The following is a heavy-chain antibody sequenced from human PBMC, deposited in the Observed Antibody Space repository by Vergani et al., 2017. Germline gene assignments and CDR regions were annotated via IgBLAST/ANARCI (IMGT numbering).Heavy chain of an antibody. CDR2: ISPDGFST. Sequence: QVQLVQSGAEVGKPGASVKISCKASGYTFTAYYIHWVRQAPEQGLKWVGVISPDGFSTFYAQKFQGRVTITRDTSTSTVYVEVTSLRSDDTAVYYCAREPPLTGFFDYWGQGTLVTVSS. D-gene: IGHD3-9*01. V-gene: IGHV1-46*03. CDR1: GYTFTAYY. J-gene: IGHJ4*02. CDR3: AREPPLTGFFDY.